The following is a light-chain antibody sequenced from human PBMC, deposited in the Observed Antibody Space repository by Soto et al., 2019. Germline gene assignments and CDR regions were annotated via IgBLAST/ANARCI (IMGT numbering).Light chain of an antibody. CDR3: QLWDSSSDHPV. J-gene: IGLJ2*01. Sequence: SYELTQPPSVSVAPGQTARITCGGNNIGSKSVHWYQQKPGQAPVLVVYDDSDRPSGIAERFSGSNSGNTATLTISRVEAGDEDDYYCQLWDSSSDHPVFGGGTKLTVL. CDR2: DDS. CDR1: NIGSKS. V-gene: IGLV3-21*02.